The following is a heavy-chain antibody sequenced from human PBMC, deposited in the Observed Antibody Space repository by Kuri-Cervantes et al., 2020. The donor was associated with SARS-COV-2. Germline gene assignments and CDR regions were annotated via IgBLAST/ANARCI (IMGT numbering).Heavy chain of an antibody. D-gene: IGHD2-21*01. CDR2: IYYSGST. V-gene: IGHV4-59*01. J-gene: IGHJ3*02. Sequence: ESLKISCTVSGGSISSYYWSWIRQPPGKGLEWIGYIYYSGSTNYNPSLKSRVTISVDTSKNQFSLKLSSVTAADTAVYYCARDDVFLKAFDIWGQGTMVT. CDR3: ARDDVFLKAFDI. CDR1: GGSISSYY.